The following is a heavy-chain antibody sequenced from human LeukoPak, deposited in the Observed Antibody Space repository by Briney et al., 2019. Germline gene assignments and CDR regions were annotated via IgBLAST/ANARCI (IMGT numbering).Heavy chain of an antibody. Sequence: GWSLRLSCAASGFTFSSYDMHWVRQATGKGLEWVSAIGTAGDTYYPGSVKGRFTISRENGKNSLYLQMDSLRAGDTAVYYCARGGPYEPPDYWGQGTLVTVSS. CDR3: ARGGPYEPPDY. CDR2: IGTAGDT. D-gene: IGHD3-3*01. CDR1: GFTFSSYD. V-gene: IGHV3-13*01. J-gene: IGHJ4*02.